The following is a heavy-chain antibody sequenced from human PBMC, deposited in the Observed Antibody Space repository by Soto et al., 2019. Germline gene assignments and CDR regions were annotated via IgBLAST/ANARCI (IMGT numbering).Heavy chain of an antibody. CDR2: INHSGST. Sequence: SETLSLTSAVYGGSFSGYYWSWIRQPPGKGLEWIGEINHSGSTNYNPSLKSRVTISVDTSKNQFSLKLSSVTAADTAVYYCARTRGGLGYCTNGVCRSNYYYYMDVWGKGTTVTVSS. D-gene: IGHD2-8*01. J-gene: IGHJ6*03. CDR3: ARTRGGLGYCTNGVCRSNYYYYMDV. CDR1: GGSFSGYY. V-gene: IGHV4-34*01.